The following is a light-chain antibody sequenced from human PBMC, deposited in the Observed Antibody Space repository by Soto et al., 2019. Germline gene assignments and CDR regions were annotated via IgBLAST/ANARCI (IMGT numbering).Light chain of an antibody. Sequence: QSALTQPASVSGSPGQSITIYCTGTSSDVGGYNYVSWYQQHPVKAPKLMIYDVTNRPSGISDRFSGSKSGNTASLTISGLQAEDEADYYCSSYTTSSTPDVFGTGTKLTVL. J-gene: IGLJ1*01. CDR2: DVT. CDR3: SSYTTSSTPDV. V-gene: IGLV2-14*03. CDR1: SSDVGGYNY.